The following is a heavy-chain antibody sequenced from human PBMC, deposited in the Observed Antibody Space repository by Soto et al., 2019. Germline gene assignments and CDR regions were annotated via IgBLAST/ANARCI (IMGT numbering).Heavy chain of an antibody. CDR1: GFTFSSYA. Sequence: VQLLESGGGLVQPGGSLRLSCTASGFTFSSYAMSWVRQAPGKGLEWVSGISSSCVTTYYAASVEGRFTISRDNSKSTLYLQMSSLRAEDTATYYCAKAYAERVTTWVWGQGTLVTVSS. CDR3: AKAYAERVTTWV. J-gene: IGHJ4*02. CDR2: ISSSCVTT. V-gene: IGHV3-23*01. D-gene: IGHD4-17*01.